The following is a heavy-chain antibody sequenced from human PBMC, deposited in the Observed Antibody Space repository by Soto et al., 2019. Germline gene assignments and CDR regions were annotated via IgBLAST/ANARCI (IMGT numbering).Heavy chain of an antibody. CDR3: ARDYYRFNSGYGFSMDV. Sequence: QVQLVESGGGVVQPGRSLRLSCAASGFTFSSYAMHWVRQAPGKGLEWVAVISYDGSNKYYADSVKGRFTIARDNSKNTLYLQMISLRADDTAVYYCARDYYRFNSGYGFSMDVWGQGTTVTVSS. CDR2: ISYDGSNK. J-gene: IGHJ6*02. CDR1: GFTFSSYA. V-gene: IGHV3-30-3*01. D-gene: IGHD5-12*01.